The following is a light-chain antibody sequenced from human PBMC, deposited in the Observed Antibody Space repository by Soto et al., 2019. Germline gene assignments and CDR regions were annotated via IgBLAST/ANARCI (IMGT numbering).Light chain of an antibody. V-gene: IGLV2-8*01. CDR2: EVN. CDR1: SSDIGGYNY. J-gene: IGLJ1*01. CDR3: SSYAGSSNV. Sequence: QSALTQPSSVSGSPGQSITISCTGTSSDIGGYNYVSWYQKHPGKAPKLMIYEVNKRPSRVPDRFPGSKSGNTASLTVSGLQAEDEADYYCSSYAGSSNVFGTGTKLTVL.